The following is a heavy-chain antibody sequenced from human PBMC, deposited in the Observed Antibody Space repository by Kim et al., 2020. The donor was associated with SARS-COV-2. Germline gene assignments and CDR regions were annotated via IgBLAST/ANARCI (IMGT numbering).Heavy chain of an antibody. CDR2: VSGSGSHT. CDR1: GVTFSNYA. J-gene: IGHJ4*02. D-gene: IGHD3-22*01. CDR3: AKDSRGYYQPFDY. Sequence: GWSLRLSCAASGVTFSNYAMSWVRQAPGKGLEWVSTVSGSGSHTYYADSVKGRFTISRDNSKNTLYVEMNSLRAEDTAIYYCAKDSRGYYQPFDYWGQGTLVTVSS. V-gene: IGHV3-23*01.